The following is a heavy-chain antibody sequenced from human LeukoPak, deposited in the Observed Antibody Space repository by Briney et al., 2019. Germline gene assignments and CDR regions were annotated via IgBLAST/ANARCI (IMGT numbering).Heavy chain of an antibody. Sequence: GGSLRLSCAASRFTFSTYTMTWVRQAPGKRLEWVSGISGPGGLTDYADSVKGRFTISRDNSKNTLFLQMNSLRAEDTATYYCAKGESDIVVVPGADAFDTWGQGTIVIVSS. CDR3: AKGESDIVVVPGADAFDT. D-gene: IGHD2-2*01. CDR1: RFTFSTYT. J-gene: IGHJ3*02. V-gene: IGHV3-23*01. CDR2: ISGPGGLT.